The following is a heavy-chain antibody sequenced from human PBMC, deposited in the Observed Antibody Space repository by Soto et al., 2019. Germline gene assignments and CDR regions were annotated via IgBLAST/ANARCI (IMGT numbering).Heavy chain of an antibody. CDR3: ARDGAAGGPLYYYYYMDV. J-gene: IGHJ6*03. CDR1: GFTFSSYG. CDR2: IWYDGSNK. D-gene: IGHD6-13*01. Sequence: QVQLVESGGGVVQPGRSLRLSCAASGFTFSSYGMHWVRQAPGKGLEWVAVIWYDGSNKYYADSVKGRFTISRDNSKNTLYMQMNSLRAEDTAVYYCARDGAAGGPLYYYYYMDVWGKGTRVTVSS. V-gene: IGHV3-33*01.